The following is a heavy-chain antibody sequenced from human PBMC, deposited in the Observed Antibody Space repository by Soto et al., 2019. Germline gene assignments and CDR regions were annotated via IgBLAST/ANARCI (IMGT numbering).Heavy chain of an antibody. V-gene: IGHV3-30*18. Sequence: GGSLRLSCAASGFTFSSYGMHWVRQAPGKGLEWVAVISYDGSNKYYADSVKGRFTISRDNSRNTLYLQMNSLRAEDTAVYYCAKDRLRGYYYYGMDVWGQGTTVTVSS. J-gene: IGHJ6*02. CDR1: GFTFSSYG. D-gene: IGHD5-12*01. CDR3: AKDRLRGYYYYGMDV. CDR2: ISYDGSNK.